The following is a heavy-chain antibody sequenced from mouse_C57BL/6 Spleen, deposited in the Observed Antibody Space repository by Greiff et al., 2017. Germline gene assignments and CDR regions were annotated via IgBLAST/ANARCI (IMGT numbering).Heavy chain of an antibody. CDR3: AREGITTVVATRRGNWYFDV. V-gene: IGHV1-64*01. J-gene: IGHJ1*03. CDR1: GYTFPSYW. Sequence: QVQLQQPGAELVKPGASVKLSCKASGYTFPSYWMHWVKQRPGQGLEWIGMIHPNSGSTNYNEKFKSKATLTVDKSSSTAYMQLSSLTSEDSAVYYCAREGITTVVATRRGNWYFDVWGTGTTVTVSS. CDR2: IHPNSGST. D-gene: IGHD1-1*01.